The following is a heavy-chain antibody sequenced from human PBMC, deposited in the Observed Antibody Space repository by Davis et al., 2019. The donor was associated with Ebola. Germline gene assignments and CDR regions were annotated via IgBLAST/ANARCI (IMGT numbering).Heavy chain of an antibody. CDR2: IYPGDSDT. CDR1: GYSFTSYW. CDR3: ARLPHRIIFGVVTQFDS. V-gene: IGHV5-51*01. Sequence: GESLKISCKGSGYSFTSYWIGWVRQMPGKGLEWMGIIYPGDSDTRYSPSFQGQVTISADKSISTDYLQWNSLKASDSAMYYCARLPHRIIFGVVTQFDSWGQGTLVTVSS. D-gene: IGHD3-3*01. J-gene: IGHJ4*02.